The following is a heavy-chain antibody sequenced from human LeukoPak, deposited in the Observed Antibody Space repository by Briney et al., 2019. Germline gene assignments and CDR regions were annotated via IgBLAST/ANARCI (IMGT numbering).Heavy chain of an antibody. J-gene: IGHJ4*02. CDR2: INHSGSA. CDR3: ARGSNCSSTSCYLDYFDY. CDR1: AGSFSGYH. Sequence: SETLSLTCGVYAGSFSGYHWTWIRLRPGKGLEWIGDINHSGSAHYNPSLKSRVTISVDTSKNQFSLKLSSVTAADTAVYYCARGSNCSSTSCYLDYFDYWGQGTLVTVSS. D-gene: IGHD2-2*01. V-gene: IGHV4-34*01.